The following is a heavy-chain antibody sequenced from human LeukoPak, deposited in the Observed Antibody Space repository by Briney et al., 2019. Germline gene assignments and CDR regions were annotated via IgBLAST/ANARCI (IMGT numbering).Heavy chain of an antibody. D-gene: IGHD4-23*01. V-gene: IGHV4-39*07. CDR3: ARLGAVLTSVNWFDP. CDR1: SGSISTSNYY. CDR2: IFYSGST. J-gene: IGHJ5*02. Sequence: SETLSLTCTVSSGSISTSNYYWGWVRQPPGKALEWIGNIFYSGSTYYSPSLKSRVTISLDTSRNQFSLKLNSVTAADTAVYYCARLGAVLTSVNWFDPWGQGTLVTVSS.